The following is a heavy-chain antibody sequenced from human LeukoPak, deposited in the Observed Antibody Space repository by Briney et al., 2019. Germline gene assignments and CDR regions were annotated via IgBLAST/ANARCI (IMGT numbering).Heavy chain of an antibody. J-gene: IGHJ4*01. Sequence: KPGGSLRLSCSASGFTFSDYYMSWIRQAPGKGLEWVSYISSSGSTIYYADSVKGRFTISRDKAKDSLDLQMNSLSAEHTAVPYCARAGASIKYQLLGPFFDYSGHGTLVTPSS. CDR1: GFTFSDYY. D-gene: IGHD2-2*01. CDR3: ARAGASIKYQLLGPFFDY. CDR2: ISSSGSTI. V-gene: IGHV3-11*04.